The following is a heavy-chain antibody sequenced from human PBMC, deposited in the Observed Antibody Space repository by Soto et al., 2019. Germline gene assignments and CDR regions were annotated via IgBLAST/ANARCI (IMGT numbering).Heavy chain of an antibody. CDR3: MTTKGAYSYASAY. CDR1: GDSINNDDHF. Sequence: PSETLSLTCAVSGDSINNDDHFWTWIRQKPGQGLEWIGYIFYSGATYYNPSLKARVTISIDKSRKYFSLDLSSVTAADTAVYYCMTTKGAYSYASAYWGQGTLVTVSS. D-gene: IGHD3-10*01. V-gene: IGHV4-31*11. J-gene: IGHJ4*02. CDR2: IFYSGAT.